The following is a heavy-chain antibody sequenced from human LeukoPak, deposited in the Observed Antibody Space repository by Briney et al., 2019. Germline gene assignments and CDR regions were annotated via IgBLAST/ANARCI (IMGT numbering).Heavy chain of an antibody. CDR1: GLTFSSYG. J-gene: IGHJ3*02. CDR2: IRYDGSNK. V-gene: IGHV3-30*02. Sequence: GGSLRLSCAASGLTFSSYGMHWVRQAPGKGLEWVAFIRYDGSNKYYANSVKGRFTISRDDSKNTLYLQMNSLRAEDTAVYYCAKDKRVAAAFTDAFDIWGQGTMVTVSS. CDR3: AKDKRVAAAFTDAFDI. D-gene: IGHD6-13*01.